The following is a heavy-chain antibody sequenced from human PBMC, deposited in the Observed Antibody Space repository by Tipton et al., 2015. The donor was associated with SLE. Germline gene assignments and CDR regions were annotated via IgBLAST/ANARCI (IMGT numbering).Heavy chain of an antibody. CDR2: ISAYNGNT. D-gene: IGHD1-26*01. J-gene: IGHJ3*02. CDR3: ATARDSGSGNAFEI. V-gene: IGHV1-18*01. Sequence: QLVQSGAEVKKPGASVKVSCKASGYTFTSYGISCVRQAPGQGLEWMGWISAYNGNTNYAQKLQGRVTMTRDTSTSTAYMELMSLRADDTAVYYCATARDSGSGNAFEIWGQGTMVTVSS. CDR1: GYTFTSYG.